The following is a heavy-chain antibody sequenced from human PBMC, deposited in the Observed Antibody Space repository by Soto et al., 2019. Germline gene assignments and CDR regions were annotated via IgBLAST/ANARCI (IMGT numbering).Heavy chain of an antibody. J-gene: IGHJ3*02. D-gene: IGHD4-17*01. CDR3: ARVRYGDYDLGAFDI. CDR2: ISSNGGST. Sequence: EVQLVESGGGLVQPGGSLRLSCAASGFTFSSYAMHWVRQAPGKGLEYVSAISSNGGSTYYANSVKGRFTISRDNSKNTLYLQMGSLRAEDMALYYCARVRYGDYDLGAFDIWVQGTMVTVSS. CDR1: GFTFSSYA. V-gene: IGHV3-64*01.